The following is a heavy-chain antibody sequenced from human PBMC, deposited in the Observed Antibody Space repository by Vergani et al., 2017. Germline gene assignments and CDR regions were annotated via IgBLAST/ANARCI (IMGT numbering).Heavy chain of an antibody. Sequence: QVQLVQSGAEVKKPGSSVKVSCKASGATFRSNTISWVRQVPGQGLEWMGRIIPIFGTANYAQKFQGRVTMTRDTSISTAYMELSRLRSDDTAVYYCARGQWLPTLSFDYWGQGTLVTVSS. CDR1: GATFRSNT. D-gene: IGHD6-19*01. CDR3: ARGQWLPTLSFDY. J-gene: IGHJ4*02. CDR2: IIPIFGTA. V-gene: IGHV1-69*08.